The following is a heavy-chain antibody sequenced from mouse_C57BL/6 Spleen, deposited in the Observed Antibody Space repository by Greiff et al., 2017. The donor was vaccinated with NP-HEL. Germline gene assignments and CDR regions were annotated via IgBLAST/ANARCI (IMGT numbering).Heavy chain of an antibody. V-gene: IGHV14-1*01. J-gene: IGHJ2*01. CDR3: TTITTVVATKEVNY. CDR1: GFNIKDYY. D-gene: IGHD1-1*01. CDR2: IDPEDGDT. Sequence: EVQLQQSGAELVRPGASVKLSCTASGFNIKDYYMHWVKQRPEQGLEWIGRIDPEDGDTEYAPKFQGKATMTADTSSNTAYLQISSLTSEDTAVYYCTTITTVVATKEVNYWGQGTTLTVSS.